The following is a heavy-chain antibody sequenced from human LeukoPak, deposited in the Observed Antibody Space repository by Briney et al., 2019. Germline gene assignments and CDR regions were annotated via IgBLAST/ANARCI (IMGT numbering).Heavy chain of an antibody. J-gene: IGHJ5*02. CDR2: IYTSGST. Sequence: SETLSLTCTVSGGSIGTYYWSWIRQPAGKGLEWIGRIYTSGSTNYNPSLKSRVTISVDTSKDQFSLKLSSVTAADTAVYYCAKGLDWFDPWGQGALVTVSS. CDR3: AKGLDWFDP. V-gene: IGHV4-4*07. CDR1: GGSIGTYY.